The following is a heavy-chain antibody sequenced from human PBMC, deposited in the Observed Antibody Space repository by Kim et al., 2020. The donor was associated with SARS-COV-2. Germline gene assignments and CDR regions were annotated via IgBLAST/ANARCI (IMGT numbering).Heavy chain of an antibody. CDR1: GFTFSSYW. CDR3: ARQPGYSGYDRSGELDY. D-gene: IGHD5-12*01. J-gene: IGHJ4*02. Sequence: GGSLRLSCAASGFTFSSYWMSWVRQAPGKGLEWVANIKQDGSEKYYVDSVKGRFTISRDNAKNSLYLQMNSLRAEDTAVYYCARQPGYSGYDRSGELDYWGQGTLVTVSS. CDR2: IKQDGSEK. V-gene: IGHV3-7*01.